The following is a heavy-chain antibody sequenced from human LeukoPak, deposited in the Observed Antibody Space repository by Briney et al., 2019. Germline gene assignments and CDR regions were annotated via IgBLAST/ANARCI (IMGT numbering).Heavy chain of an antibody. CDR2: ISGSGGST. Sequence: GGTLRLSCAASGFTFSSYAMSWVRQAPGKGLEWASAISGSGGSTYYEDSVKGRFTISRDNSKNTLYLQMNSLNAEDRAVYYCAKVDTAMEADYWGEGTLVTVSS. D-gene: IGHD5-18*01. V-gene: IGHV3-23*01. J-gene: IGHJ4*02. CDR1: GFTFSSYA. CDR3: AKVDTAMEADY.